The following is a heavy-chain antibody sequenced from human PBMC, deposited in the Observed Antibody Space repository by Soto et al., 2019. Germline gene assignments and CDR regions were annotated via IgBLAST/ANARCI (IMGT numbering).Heavy chain of an antibody. CDR1: GGTFSSYA. D-gene: IGHD1-7*01. CDR3: ARDQPRRNWNYDSYYYYYGMDV. V-gene: IGHV1-69*01. Sequence: QVQLVQSGAEVKKPGSSVKVSCKASGGTFSSYAISWVRQAPGQGLEWMGGIIPIFGTANYAQKFQGRVTMTADESTSTAYMELSSLRSEDTAVYYCARDQPRRNWNYDSYYYYYGMDVWGQGTTVTVSS. CDR2: IIPIFGTA. J-gene: IGHJ6*02.